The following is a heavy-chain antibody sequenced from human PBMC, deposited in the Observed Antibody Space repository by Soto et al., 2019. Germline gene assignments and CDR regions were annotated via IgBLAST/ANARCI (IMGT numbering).Heavy chain of an antibody. CDR1: EFTFSSFN. D-gene: IGHD3-16*02. J-gene: IGHJ4*02. CDR2: ISASSTTV. V-gene: IGHV3-48*02. Sequence: PGGSLRLSCAASEFTFSSFNMHWVRQAPGKGLEWVSYISASSTTVYYGDSVKGRFTISRGNAKNSLYLQMNSLRDEDTAVYYCARIYRRDGNKYADYWGQGTLVTVSS. CDR3: ARIYRRDGNKYADY.